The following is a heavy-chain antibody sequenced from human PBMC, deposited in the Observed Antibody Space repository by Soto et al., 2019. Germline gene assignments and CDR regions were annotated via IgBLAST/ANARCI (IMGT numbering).Heavy chain of an antibody. CDR1: GYTFTSYG. V-gene: IGHV1-18*01. CDR2: ISAYNGNT. Sequence: QVQLVQSGAEVKKPGASVKVSCKASGYTFTSYGISWVRQAPGQGLEWMGWISAYNGNTKYAQKLQGRXTXTXXTSTSKAYMELRSLRSDDTAVYYCARDAAIGMNDYWGQGTLVTVSS. CDR3: ARDAAIGMNDY. D-gene: IGHD1-20*01. J-gene: IGHJ4*02.